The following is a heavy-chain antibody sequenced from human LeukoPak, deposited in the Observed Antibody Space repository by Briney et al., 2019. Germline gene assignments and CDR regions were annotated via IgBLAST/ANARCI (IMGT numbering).Heavy chain of an antibody. CDR3: ARDGPDSSGHVKSLSFDY. V-gene: IGHV1-46*01. CDR2: INPSGGST. CDR1: GYTFTSYY. J-gene: IGHJ4*02. Sequence: GASVKVSCTASGYTFTSYYMHWVRQAPGQGLEWMGIINPSGGSTSYAQKFQGRVTMTRDTSTSTVYMELSSLRSEDTAVYYCARDGPDSSGHVKSLSFDYWGQGTLVTVSS. D-gene: IGHD6-19*01.